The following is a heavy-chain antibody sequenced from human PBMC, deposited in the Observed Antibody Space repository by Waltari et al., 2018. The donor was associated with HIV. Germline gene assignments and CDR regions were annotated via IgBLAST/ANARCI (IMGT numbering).Heavy chain of an antibody. Sequence: QVHLVQPGDEVKRPQPSVKVTCKASGYTFTSYSIRWLRQVAGQGLEWMGWISAYNGNTNYAQKLQGRVTMTTDTSTSTAYMELRSLSSDDTAVYYCARDKGLWFGELLGDYWGQGTLVTVSS. V-gene: IGHV1-18*04. J-gene: IGHJ4*02. CDR1: GYTFTSYS. D-gene: IGHD3-10*01. CDR3: ARDKGLWFGELLGDY. CDR2: ISAYNGNT.